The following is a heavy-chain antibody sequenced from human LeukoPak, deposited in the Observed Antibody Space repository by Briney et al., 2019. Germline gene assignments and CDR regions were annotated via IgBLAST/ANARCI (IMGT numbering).Heavy chain of an antibody. V-gene: IGHV3-23*01. CDR2: ISASGDST. J-gene: IGHJ4*02. Sequence: PGGSLRLSCAASGFTFSSYAMSWVRQTPGKGLEWVSGISASGDSTYYADSVKGRFTISRDNSKNTLYLQMSSLRAEDTAIYYCAKDHLVRALYYFDYWGQGTLVTISS. D-gene: IGHD2-21*01. CDR3: AKDHLVRALYYFDY. CDR1: GFTFSSYA.